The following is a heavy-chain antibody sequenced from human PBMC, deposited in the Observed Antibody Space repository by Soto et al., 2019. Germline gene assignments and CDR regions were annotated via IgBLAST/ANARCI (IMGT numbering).Heavy chain of an antibody. Sequence: EVHLVESGGDLVQPGGSLRLSCAASGFTFSGSFLHWDRQASGRGLEWVGDIRSRTDSYATAYAASVSGRFTISRDDSQNTAYLQMNSLKTEDKAVYFCAIRDYWGQGTLVTVSS. J-gene: IGHJ4*02. CDR2: IRSRTDSYAT. V-gene: IGHV3-73*01. CDR3: AIRDY. CDR1: GFTFSGSF. D-gene: IGHD3-10*01.